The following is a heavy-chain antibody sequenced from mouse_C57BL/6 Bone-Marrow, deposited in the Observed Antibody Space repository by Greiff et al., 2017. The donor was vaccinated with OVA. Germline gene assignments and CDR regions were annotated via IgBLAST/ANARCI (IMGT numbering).Heavy chain of an antibody. J-gene: IGHJ3*01. CDR1: GFSLTSYA. D-gene: IGHD2-10*02. CDR2: IWPGGGT. Sequence: VKLKESGPGLVAPSQSLSITCTVSGFSLTSYAISWVRQPPGQGLEWLGVIWPGGGTNYYSALKSSLSISKGNSTSQVVLKINSLQTDDTAGYYCARSMALTAKGTLGAYWGQGTLVTVSA. V-gene: IGHV2-9-1*01. CDR3: ARSMALTAKGTLGAY.